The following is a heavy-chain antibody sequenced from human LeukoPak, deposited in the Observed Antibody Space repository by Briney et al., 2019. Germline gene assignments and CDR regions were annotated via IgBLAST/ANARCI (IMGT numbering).Heavy chain of an antibody. J-gene: IGHJ4*02. CDR1: GGTFSSYA. V-gene: IGHV1-69*05. Sequence: ASVKVSCKASGGTFSSYAISWVRQAPGQGLEWMGGIIPIFGTANYAQKFQGRVTMTTDTSTSTAYMELRSLRSDDTAVYYCARDRHSGSYLIKKRFDYWGQGTLVTVSS. D-gene: IGHD1-26*01. CDR3: ARDRHSGSYLIKKRFDY. CDR2: IIPIFGTA.